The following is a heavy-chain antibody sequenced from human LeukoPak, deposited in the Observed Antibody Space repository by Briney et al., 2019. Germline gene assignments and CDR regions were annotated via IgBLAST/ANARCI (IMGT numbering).Heavy chain of an antibody. D-gene: IGHD6-6*01. V-gene: IGHV1-69*04. Sequence: ASVKVSCKASGGTFSSYAISWVRQAPGQGLEWMGRIIPILGIANYAQKFQGRVTMTRNTSISTAYMELSSLRSEDTAVYYCAREKVGLGSSALHYYYYYYMDVWGKGTTVTVSS. CDR1: GGTFSSYA. CDR2: IIPILGIA. J-gene: IGHJ6*03. CDR3: AREKVGLGSSALHYYYYYYMDV.